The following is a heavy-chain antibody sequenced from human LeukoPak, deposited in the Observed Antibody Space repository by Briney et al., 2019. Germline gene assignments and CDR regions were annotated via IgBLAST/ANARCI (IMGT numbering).Heavy chain of an antibody. D-gene: IGHD2-21*02. J-gene: IGHJ4*02. Sequence: PSETLSLTCTVSGGSITSHYWSWIRQPPARGLEWIAYIYYTGGTMYNPSLMSRVTILMDTSKNQISLQMRSVTTADTAVYYCAGTANGGYWGQGILVTVSS. CDR2: IYYTGGT. V-gene: IGHV4-59*11. CDR3: AGTANGGY. CDR1: GGSITSHY.